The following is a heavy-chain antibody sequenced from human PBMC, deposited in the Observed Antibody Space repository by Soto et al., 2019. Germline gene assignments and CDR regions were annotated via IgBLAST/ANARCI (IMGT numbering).Heavy chain of an antibody. V-gene: IGHV4-39*01. CDR2: IYYSGST. D-gene: IGHD3-9*01. CDR1: GGSISSSSYY. Sequence: PSETLSLTCTVSGGSISSSSYYWGWIRQPPGKGLEWIGSIYYSGSTYYNPSLKSRVTISVDTSKNQFSLKLSSVTAADTAVYYCASYDILTGYSPVDYWGQGTLVTVSS. J-gene: IGHJ4*02. CDR3: ASYDILTGYSPVDY.